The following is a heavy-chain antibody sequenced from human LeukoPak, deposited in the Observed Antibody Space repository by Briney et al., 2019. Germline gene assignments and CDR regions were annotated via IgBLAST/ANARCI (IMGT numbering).Heavy chain of an antibody. J-gene: IGHJ6*04. V-gene: IGHV3-7*01. CDR2: IKQDGSEK. D-gene: IGHD3-10*01. CDR3: AGGIAMVRGGDV. CDR1: GLTFSTYW. Sequence: GGSLRLSCAASGLTFSTYWMTWVRQAPGKGLEWVANIKQDGSEKNYVDSVKGRFTISRDNAKNSLYLQMNSLRVEDTAVYYCAGGIAMVRGGDVWGKGTTVTVSS.